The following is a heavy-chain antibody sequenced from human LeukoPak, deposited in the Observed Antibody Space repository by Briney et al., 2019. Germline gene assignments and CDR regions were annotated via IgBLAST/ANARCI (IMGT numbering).Heavy chain of an antibody. V-gene: IGHV4-39*01. J-gene: IGHJ5*02. D-gene: IGHD4-11*01. CDR1: GDSISSDNYS. CDR3: ARRSTSDYLSP. Sequence: PSETLSLTCTVSGDSISSDNYSWGWVRQPPGKGLEWIGNIYYGVNTYYKPSLKSRVTISVDTSKNQFSLKLSSVTAADTAIYYCARRSTSDYLSPWGQGTLVTVSS. CDR2: IYYGVNT.